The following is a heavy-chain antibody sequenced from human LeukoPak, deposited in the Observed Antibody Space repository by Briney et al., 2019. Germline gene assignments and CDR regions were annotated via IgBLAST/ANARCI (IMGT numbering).Heavy chain of an antibody. CDR3: ARDHMTTVTTGY. CDR2: ISAHNGNT. J-gene: IGHJ4*02. CDR1: GYTFTSYG. V-gene: IGHV1-18*01. D-gene: IGHD4-17*01. Sequence: ASVKVSCKASGYTFTSYGISWVRQAPGQGLEWMGWISAHNGNTNYAQRLQGRVTMTTDTSTSTAYMELRSLRSDDTAVYYCARDHMTTVTTGYWGPGTLVTVSS.